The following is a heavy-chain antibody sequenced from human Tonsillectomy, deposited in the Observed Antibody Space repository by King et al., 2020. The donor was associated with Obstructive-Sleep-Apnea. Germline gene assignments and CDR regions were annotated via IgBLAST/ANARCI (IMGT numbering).Heavy chain of an antibody. CDR1: GFTFSSYS. V-gene: IGHV3-30*04. J-gene: IGHJ4*02. CDR2: ISHDGKNE. Sequence: VQLVESGGGVVQPGRSLRLSCAASGFTFSSYSIHWVRQAPGKGLEWVAVISHDGKNEYFADSVKGRFTISRDNSNNMVHLQLNSLRTEDTAGYYCARGFCSGGHCYSGGDYWGQGTLVTVSS. D-gene: IGHD2-15*01. CDR3: ARGFCSGGHCYSGGDY.